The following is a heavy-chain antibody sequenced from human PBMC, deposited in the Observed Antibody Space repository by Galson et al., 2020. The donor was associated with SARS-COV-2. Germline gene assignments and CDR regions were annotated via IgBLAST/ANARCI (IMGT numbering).Heavy chain of an antibody. CDR3: AKAVDIVATIPDY. CDR2: ISYDGSNK. D-gene: IGHD5-12*01. J-gene: IGHJ4*02. CDR1: GFTFSSYG. V-gene: IGHV3-30*18. Sequence: GGSLRLSCAASGFTFSSYGMHWVRQAPGKGLEWVAVISYDGSNKYYADSVKGRFTISRDNYKNTLYLQMNSLRAEDTAVYYCAKAVDIVATIPDYWGQGTLVTVSS.